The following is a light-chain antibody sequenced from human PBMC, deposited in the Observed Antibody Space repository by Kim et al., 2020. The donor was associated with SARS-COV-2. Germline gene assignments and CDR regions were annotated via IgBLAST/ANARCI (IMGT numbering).Light chain of an antibody. J-gene: IGLJ3*02. Sequence: QTATLPCTGTATMLASKEQRGCSSTRATLPKLLSYRDTNRPSGISERLSASRSGSTASLTITGLQPEDEAEYYCSAWDSSLSSWVFGGGTQLTVL. CDR3: SAWDSSLSSWV. CDR2: RDT. V-gene: IGLV10-54*01. CDR1: ATMLASK.